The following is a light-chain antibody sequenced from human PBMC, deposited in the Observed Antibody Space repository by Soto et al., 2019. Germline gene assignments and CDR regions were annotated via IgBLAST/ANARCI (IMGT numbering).Light chain of an antibody. Sequence: QSVLTQPPSASGTPGQRVTISCSGSSSNIGSNTINWYQQLPGRAPKLLIYSNSQRPSGVPDRFSGSKSGTSASLAISGLQSDDGADYYCAAWDDTLNGVVFGGGTKLTVL. J-gene: IGLJ2*01. V-gene: IGLV1-44*01. CDR3: AAWDDTLNGVV. CDR1: SSNIGSNT. CDR2: SNS.